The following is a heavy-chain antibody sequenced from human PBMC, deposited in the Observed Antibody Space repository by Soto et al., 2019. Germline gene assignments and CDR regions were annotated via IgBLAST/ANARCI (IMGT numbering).Heavy chain of an antibody. Sequence: ASVKVSCKASGYTFTSYAMHWVRQAPGQRLEWMGWINAGNGKTKYSQKFQGRVTITRDTSASTAYMGLSSLRSEDTAVYYCASEYCSGGSCPLHYGMDVWGQGTTVTVSS. J-gene: IGHJ6*02. CDR2: INAGNGKT. D-gene: IGHD2-15*01. CDR1: GYTFTSYA. V-gene: IGHV1-3*01. CDR3: ASEYCSGGSCPLHYGMDV.